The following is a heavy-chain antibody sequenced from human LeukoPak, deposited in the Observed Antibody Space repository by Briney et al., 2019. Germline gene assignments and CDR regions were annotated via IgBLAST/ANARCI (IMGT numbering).Heavy chain of an antibody. J-gene: IGHJ4*02. CDR2: ISTRSTYI. CDR3: AKGYGDPSHFDY. Sequence: GGSLRLSCAASGFTFSNYNMNWVRQAPGKGLEWVSCISTRSTYIFYADSVKGRVTISRDNSKSTLYLQMNSLRAEDTAVYYCAKGYGDPSHFDYWGQGTLVTVSS. V-gene: IGHV3-21*04. CDR1: GFTFSNYN. D-gene: IGHD4-17*01.